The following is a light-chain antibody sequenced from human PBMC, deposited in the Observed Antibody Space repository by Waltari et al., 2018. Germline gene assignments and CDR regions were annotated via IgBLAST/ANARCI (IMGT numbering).Light chain of an antibody. CDR2: WAS. V-gene: IGKV4-1*01. J-gene: IGKJ4*01. CDR1: QSVLYSPNNKDS. CDR3: QQSYSTPLT. Sequence: DIVMTQSPDSLAMSLGQRATITCKSRQSVLYSPNNKDSLAWYQQKPGLPPKLLIYWASTRESGVPDRFSGSGSGTDFTLTISSLQAEDVAVYYCQQSYSTPLTFGGGTRVEIK.